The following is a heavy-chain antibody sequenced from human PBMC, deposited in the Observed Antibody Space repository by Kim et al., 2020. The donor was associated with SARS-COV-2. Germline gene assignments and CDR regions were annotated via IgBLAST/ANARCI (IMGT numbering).Heavy chain of an antibody. V-gene: IGHV1-24*01. D-gene: IGHD5-18*01. J-gene: IGHJ4*02. Sequence: QKFQGRVTMTEDTSTDTAYMELSSLRSEDTAVYYCASGYSYAAPELIFDYWGQGTLVTVSS. CDR3: ASGYSYAAPELIFDY.